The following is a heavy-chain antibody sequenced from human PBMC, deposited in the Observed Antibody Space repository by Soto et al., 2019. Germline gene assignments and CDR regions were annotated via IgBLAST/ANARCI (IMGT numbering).Heavy chain of an antibody. CDR2: VYSTGGV. Sequence: QLQLHESGPGLVKPSETLSLTCNVSGDSIGRFYWSWIRQSAGKGLEWIGRVYSTGGVTYNPALKGRVTISLDRSNNHVSLEMNSVTAADTAVYLCARDLSGTGLDICGRGTRVSVSS. V-gene: IGHV4-4*07. D-gene: IGHD1-26*01. J-gene: IGHJ6*02. CDR3: ARDLSGTGLDI. CDR1: GDSIGRFY.